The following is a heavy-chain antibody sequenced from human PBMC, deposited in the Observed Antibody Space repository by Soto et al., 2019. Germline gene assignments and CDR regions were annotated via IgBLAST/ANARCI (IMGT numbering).Heavy chain of an antibody. D-gene: IGHD1-26*01. CDR2: IRVCGGST. Sequence: GGSLRLSCAASGFTFSNYSISWVRQAPGKGLEWVSSIRVCGGSTYYADSVKGRFTISRDNSKNTLYLQMNSLRAEDTAVYYCATYSGNYERYGVYYGMDVWGQGTTVTVSS. J-gene: IGHJ6*02. CDR3: ATYSGNYERYGVYYGMDV. V-gene: IGHV3-23*01. CDR1: GFTFSNYS.